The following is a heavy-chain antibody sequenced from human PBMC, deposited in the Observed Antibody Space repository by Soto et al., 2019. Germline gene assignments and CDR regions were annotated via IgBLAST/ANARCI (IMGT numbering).Heavy chain of an antibody. V-gene: IGHV3-30-3*01. CDR1: GFTFSPYS. CDR2: ISYDEYNK. J-gene: IGHJ6*02. D-gene: IGHD1-7*01. Sequence: PGGSLRLSCAASGFTFSPYSIHWVRQTPGKGLEWVAAISYDEYNKFYADSVKGRFTISRDNSKNMLYLQMNSLRPEDTAVYYCARVQAGTYYSSGMDVWGQGTTVTVSS. CDR3: ARVQAGTYYSSGMDV.